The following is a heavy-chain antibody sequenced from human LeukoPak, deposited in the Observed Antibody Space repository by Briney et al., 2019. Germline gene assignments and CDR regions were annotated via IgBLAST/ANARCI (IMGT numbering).Heavy chain of an antibody. D-gene: IGHD3-10*01. CDR2: IYYSGST. Sequence: PSETLSLTCIVSGGSTSNYYWSWIRQPPGKGLEWIGYIYYSGSTNYNPSLKSRVTISVDTSKNQFSLKLSSVTAADTAVYYCARHVNVLLWFGESPNWFDPWGQGTLVTVSS. CDR3: ARHVNVLLWFGESPNWFDP. J-gene: IGHJ5*02. V-gene: IGHV4-59*08. CDR1: GGSTSNYY.